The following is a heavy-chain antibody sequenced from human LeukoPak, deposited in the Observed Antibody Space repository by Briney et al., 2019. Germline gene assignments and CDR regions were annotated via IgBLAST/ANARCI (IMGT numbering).Heavy chain of an antibody. CDR2: INPNSGGT. Sequence: ASVKVSCKASGYTFTGYYMHWVRQAPGQGLEWMGWINPNSGGTNYAQKFQGRVTMTRDTSISTAYMELSRLRSDDTAVHYCARYCSSTSCRLFDPWGQGTLVTVSS. CDR3: ARYCSSTSCRLFDP. V-gene: IGHV1-2*02. D-gene: IGHD2-2*01. CDR1: GYTFTGYY. J-gene: IGHJ5*02.